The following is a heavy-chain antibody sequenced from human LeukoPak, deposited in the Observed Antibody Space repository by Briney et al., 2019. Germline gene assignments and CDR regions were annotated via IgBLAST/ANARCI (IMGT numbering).Heavy chain of an antibody. D-gene: IGHD3-16*01. Sequence: ASVKVSCKASGYSFTTYDINWVRQATGQGLEWMGWMNPNSGDTGYAQRFQGRVTMSRDPSISTAFMELSSLRSEDTAVYYCARTFYYDGGRFPNWFDPWGQGTLVTVSS. CDR3: ARTFYYDGGRFPNWFDP. CDR1: GYSFTTYD. V-gene: IGHV1-8*01. J-gene: IGHJ5*02. CDR2: MNPNSGDT.